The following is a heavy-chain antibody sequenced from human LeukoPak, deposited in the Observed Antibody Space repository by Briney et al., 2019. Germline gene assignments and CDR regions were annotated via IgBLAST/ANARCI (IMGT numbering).Heavy chain of an antibody. J-gene: IGHJ4*02. Sequence: GGSLRLSCAASGFAFSSYAMSWVRQAPGKGLEWVSAISGSGGSPYYADSVKGRFTISRDNSKNTLYLQMNSLSAEGTAVYYCARDSVVVEVASTRGPGYWGQGTLVTVSS. CDR3: ARDSVVVEVASTRGPGY. CDR1: GFAFSSYA. D-gene: IGHD2-15*01. V-gene: IGHV3-23*01. CDR2: ISGSGGSP.